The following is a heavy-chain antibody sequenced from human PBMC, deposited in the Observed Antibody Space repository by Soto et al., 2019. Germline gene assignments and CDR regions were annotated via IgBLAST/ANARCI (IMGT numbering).Heavy chain of an antibody. V-gene: IGHV1-2*04. CDR3: ARAHCGGDCYSGVDY. J-gene: IGHJ4*02. CDR1: GYTFTGYY. Sequence: QVKLVQSGAEVKKPGASVKVSCKASGYTFTGYYMHWVRQAPGQGLEWMGWINPNSGGTNYAQKFQGWVTMTRDTSISTAYMELSRLRSDDTAVYYCARAHCGGDCYSGVDYWGQGTLVTVSS. D-gene: IGHD2-21*02. CDR2: INPNSGGT.